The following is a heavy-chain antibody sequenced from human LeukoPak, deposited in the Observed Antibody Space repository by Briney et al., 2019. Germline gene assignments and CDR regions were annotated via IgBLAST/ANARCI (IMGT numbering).Heavy chain of an antibody. CDR3: ARGRIAAAKSLGY. CDR2: IYYSGST. J-gene: IGHJ4*02. CDR1: GGSISSSSYY. V-gene: IGHV4-39*01. Sequence: SETLSLTCTVSGGSISSSSYYWGWIRQPPGKGLEWIGSIYYSGSTYYNPSLKSRVTISVDTSKNQFSLKLSSVTAADTAVYYCARGRIAAAKSLGYWGQGTLVTVSS. D-gene: IGHD6-13*01.